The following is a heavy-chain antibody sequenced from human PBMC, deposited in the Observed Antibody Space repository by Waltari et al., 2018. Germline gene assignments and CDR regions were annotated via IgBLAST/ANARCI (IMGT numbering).Heavy chain of an antibody. Sequence: EVHLVESGGGLVQPGGSLRLSCAASGFTFTDYWMSWVRQAPGKGPEWVANIHKDGSEKNYVDYVNGRFTISRDNAKDSVYLQMNSLRADDMAMYYCVRDHWGPDYWGQGTLVTVSS. J-gene: IGHJ4*02. V-gene: IGHV3-7*01. CDR1: GFTFTDYW. D-gene: IGHD7-27*01. CDR2: IHKDGSEK. CDR3: VRDHWGPDY.